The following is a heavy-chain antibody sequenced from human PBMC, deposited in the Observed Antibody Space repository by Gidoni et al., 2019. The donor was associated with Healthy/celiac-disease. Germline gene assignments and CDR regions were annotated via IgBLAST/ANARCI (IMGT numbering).Heavy chain of an antibody. V-gene: IGHV3-30*04. Sequence: QVQLVESGGGVVQPGRYLRLSCAASGFTFSSYAMHWVRQAPGKGLEWVAVISYDGSNKYYADSVKGRFTISRDNSKNTLYLQMNSLRAEDTAVYYCARAEYSIYAFDIWGQGTMVTVSS. CDR2: ISYDGSNK. CDR3: ARAEYSIYAFDI. CDR1: GFTFSSYA. J-gene: IGHJ3*02. D-gene: IGHD6-6*01.